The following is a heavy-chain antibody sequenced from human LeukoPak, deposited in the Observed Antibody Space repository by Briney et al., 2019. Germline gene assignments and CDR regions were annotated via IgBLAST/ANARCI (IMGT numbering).Heavy chain of an antibody. CDR1: GFTFSDYC. CDR3: AREPPGGYYDSSTPDY. J-gene: IGHJ4*02. Sequence: PGGSLRLSCAASGFTFSDYCMSWLRQAPGKGLEWVSYISSSGSTIYYADSVKGRFTISRDNAKNSLYLQMNSLRAEDTAVYYCAREPPGGYYDSSTPDYWGQGTLVTVSS. CDR2: ISSSGSTI. V-gene: IGHV3-11*04. D-gene: IGHD3-22*01.